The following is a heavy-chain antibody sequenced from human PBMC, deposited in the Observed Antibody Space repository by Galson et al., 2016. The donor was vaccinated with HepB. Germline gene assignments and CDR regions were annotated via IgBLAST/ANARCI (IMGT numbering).Heavy chain of an antibody. Sequence: SETLSLTCAVYGGSFSGFYWSWIRQSPGKGLEWIGEINHSGTTNYNPSLKSRVTMSVDTSKNHFFLKLSSVTAADTAVYYCARGYYYDTSGSYSYYYYMNVWGKGTTVTVSS. D-gene: IGHD3-22*01. CDR2: INHSGTT. J-gene: IGHJ6*03. CDR3: ARGYYYDTSGSYSYYYYMNV. CDR1: GGSFSGFY. V-gene: IGHV4-34*01.